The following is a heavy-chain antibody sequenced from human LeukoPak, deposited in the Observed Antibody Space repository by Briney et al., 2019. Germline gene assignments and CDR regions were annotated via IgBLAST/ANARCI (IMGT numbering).Heavy chain of an antibody. CDR3: ASHDSSDAFDI. CDR2: ISYDGSNK. D-gene: IGHD3-22*01. J-gene: IGHJ3*02. CDR1: GFTFSSYA. V-gene: IGHV3-30*04. Sequence: SLRLSCSASGFTFSSYAMHWVRQAPGKGLEWVAVISYDGSNKYYADSVKGRFTISRDNSKNTLYLQMNSLRAEDTAVYYCASHDSSDAFDIWGQGTMVTVSS.